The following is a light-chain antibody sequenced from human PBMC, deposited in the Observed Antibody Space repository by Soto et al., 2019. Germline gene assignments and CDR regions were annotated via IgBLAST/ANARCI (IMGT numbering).Light chain of an antibody. J-gene: IGKJ1*01. CDR2: ELS. Sequence: DIVLTQTPLSSPVTLGQPASISCRSSQTLVYSDGDTYPSWLHQRPGQTPRLLIYELSNRFSGVPDSFSGSGAGTDFTLKISRVEAEDVGIYYCMQATQFPWTFGQGTKVDIK. CDR3: MQATQFPWT. V-gene: IGKV2-24*01. CDR1: QTLVYSDGDTY.